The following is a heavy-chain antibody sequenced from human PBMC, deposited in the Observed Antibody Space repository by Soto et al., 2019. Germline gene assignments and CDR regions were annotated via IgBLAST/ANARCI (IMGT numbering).Heavy chain of an antibody. Sequence: ASVKVSCKASGYTFTGYYMHWVRQAPGQGLEWMGWINPNSGGTNYAQKVQGRVTMTTDTTTSTANMELRSLRSDDTAVYYCARGESIVEEFDYWGQGTLVTVSS. CDR1: GYTFTGYY. V-gene: IGHV1-2*02. CDR2: INPNSGGT. J-gene: IGHJ4*02. D-gene: IGHD3-22*01. CDR3: ARGESIVEEFDY.